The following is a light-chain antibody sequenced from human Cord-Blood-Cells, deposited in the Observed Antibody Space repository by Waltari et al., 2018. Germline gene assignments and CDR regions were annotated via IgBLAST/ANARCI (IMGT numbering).Light chain of an antibody. Sequence: QAVVTQYPSLPVYAAATVTVTDDHRTGAVSSGPYTYWFQQKPGQAPRTLIYDTSNKHSWTPARFSGSLLGGKAALTLSGAQPEDEAEYYCLLSYSGAYVFGTGTKVTVL. J-gene: IGLJ1*01. CDR2: DTS. V-gene: IGLV7-46*01. CDR1: TGAVSSGPY. CDR3: LLSYSGAYV.